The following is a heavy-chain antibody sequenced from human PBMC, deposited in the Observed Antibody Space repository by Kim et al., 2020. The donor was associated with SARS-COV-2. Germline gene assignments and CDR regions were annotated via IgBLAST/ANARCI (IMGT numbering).Heavy chain of an antibody. D-gene: IGHD2-15*01. Sequence: SETLSLTCAVYGGSFSGYYWSWIRQPPGKGLEWIGEINHSGSTNYNPSLKSRVTISVDTSKNQFSLKLSSVTAADTAVYYCASRMPRYCSGDSCPLSAGSYYNSGMDVWGQGTTVTVSS. CDR3: ASRMPRYCSGDSCPLSAGSYYNSGMDV. CDR1: GGSFSGYY. J-gene: IGHJ6*02. V-gene: IGHV4-34*01. CDR2: INHSGST.